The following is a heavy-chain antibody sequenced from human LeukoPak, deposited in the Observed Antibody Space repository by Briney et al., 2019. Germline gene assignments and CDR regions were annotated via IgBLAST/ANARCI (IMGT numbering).Heavy chain of an antibody. D-gene: IGHD6-19*01. J-gene: IGHJ4*02. Sequence: SETLSLTCAVYGGSFSGYYWSWIRQPPGKGLEWIGYIYYSGSTNYNPSLKSRVTISVDTSKNQFSLKLSSVTAADTAVYYCARDYSSGWYVFDYWGQGTLVTVSS. V-gene: IGHV4-59*01. CDR1: GGSFSGYY. CDR2: IYYSGST. CDR3: ARDYSSGWYVFDY.